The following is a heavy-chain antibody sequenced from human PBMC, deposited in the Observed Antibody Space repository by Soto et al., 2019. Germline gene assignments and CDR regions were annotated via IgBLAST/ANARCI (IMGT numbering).Heavy chain of an antibody. Sequence: PSETLSLTCAVYGGSFSGYYWSWIRQPPGKGLEWIGEINHSGSTNYNPSLKSRVTISVDTSKNQFSLKLSSVTAADTAVYYCARAGGFFDFNPWGQGTLVTAPQ. J-gene: IGHJ5*02. D-gene: IGHD3-16*01. CDR3: ARAGGFFDFNP. CDR2: INHSGST. V-gene: IGHV4-34*01. CDR1: GGSFSGYY.